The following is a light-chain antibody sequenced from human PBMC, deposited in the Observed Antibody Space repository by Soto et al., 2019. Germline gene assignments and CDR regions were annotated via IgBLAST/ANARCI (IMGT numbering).Light chain of an antibody. V-gene: IGKV3-15*01. CDR2: GAY. Sequence: IVVTQSPATLSVSPGETVTLSCRVSQSVSSSLAWYQQKPGQAPRLLIPGAYTRATGIPARFSGSGSGTEFTLTISGLQSEDFAVYYCQQYYNWPQLTFGGGTRVEIE. CDR1: QSVSSS. CDR3: QQYYNWPQLT. J-gene: IGKJ4*01.